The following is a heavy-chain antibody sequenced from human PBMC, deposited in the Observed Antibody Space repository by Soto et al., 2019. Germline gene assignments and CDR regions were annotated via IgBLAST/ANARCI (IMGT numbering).Heavy chain of an antibody. V-gene: IGHV3-30*18. J-gene: IGHJ3*02. CDR1: GFTFSSYG. Sequence: QVQLVESGGGVVQPGRSLRLSCAASGFTFSSYGMHWVRQAPGKGLEWVAVISYDGSNKYYADSVKGRFTISRDNSKKTLYLQMNSLRAEDTAVYYCAKNGGGDWEDAFDIWGQGTMVTVSS. CDR2: ISYDGSNK. D-gene: IGHD2-21*02. CDR3: AKNGGGDWEDAFDI.